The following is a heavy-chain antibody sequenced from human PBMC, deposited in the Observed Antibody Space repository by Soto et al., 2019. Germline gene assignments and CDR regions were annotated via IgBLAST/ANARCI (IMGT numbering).Heavy chain of an antibody. CDR1: GFTFSSYG. J-gene: IGHJ6*03. CDR2: IWYDGSNK. V-gene: IGHV3-33*01. Sequence: QVQLVESGGGVVQPGRSLRLSCAASGFTFSSYGMHWVRQAPGKGLEWVAIIWYDGSNKYYADSVKGRFTISRDNSKNTMYLQMNSLRAEDTAVYYCARDQGFSSWSPKHPSYYYAYMDVWGKGNTVTVSS. D-gene: IGHD3-10*01. CDR3: ARDQGFSSWSPKHPSYYYAYMDV.